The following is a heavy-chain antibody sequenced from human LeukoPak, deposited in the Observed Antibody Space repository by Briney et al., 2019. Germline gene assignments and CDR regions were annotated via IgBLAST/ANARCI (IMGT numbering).Heavy chain of an antibody. CDR1: GFTFSSYA. Sequence: GRSLRLSCAASGFTFSSYAMSWVRQAPGKEPEWVSTISIDGGRTYYADSVKGRFTISRDNAKNTVYLQMNSLRVEDTAVFYCARGGSPFYWGRGTPVTVSS. CDR2: ISIDGGRT. V-gene: IGHV3-23*01. D-gene: IGHD3-10*01. J-gene: IGHJ4*02. CDR3: ARGGSPFY.